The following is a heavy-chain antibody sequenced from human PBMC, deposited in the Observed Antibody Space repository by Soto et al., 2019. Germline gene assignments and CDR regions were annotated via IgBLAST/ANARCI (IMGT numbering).Heavy chain of an antibody. Sequence: SETLSLTCTVSGGSISSGGYYWSWIRQHPGKGLEWIGYIYYSGSTYYNPSLKSRVTISVDTSKNQFSLKLSSVTAADTAVYYWARDLGYCSGGSCYSAGWFDPWGQGTLVTVSS. V-gene: IGHV4-31*03. D-gene: IGHD2-15*01. CDR3: ARDLGYCSGGSCYSAGWFDP. CDR1: GGSISSGGYY. J-gene: IGHJ5*02. CDR2: IYYSGST.